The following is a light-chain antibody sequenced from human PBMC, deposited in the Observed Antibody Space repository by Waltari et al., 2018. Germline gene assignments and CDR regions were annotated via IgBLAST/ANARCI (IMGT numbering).Light chain of an antibody. CDR3: SSQTLDGVVL. CDR2: DVT. V-gene: IGLV2-14*03. CDR1: HSAVSASDS. J-gene: IGLJ2*01. Sequence: QSALTQPASASGSPGQSITSSCSGIHSAVSASDSVSWYQHHPGEAPQVIIYDVTNRPSGVSDRFSASKSANRAFLTISGLQPDDEGDYYCSSQTLDGVVLFGGGTKLTVL.